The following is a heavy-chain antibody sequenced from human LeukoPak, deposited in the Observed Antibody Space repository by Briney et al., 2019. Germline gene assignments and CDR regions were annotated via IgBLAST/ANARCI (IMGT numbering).Heavy chain of an antibody. CDR3: ARAPSYYDSSGYYVGTEFDY. J-gene: IGHJ4*02. CDR2: ISAYNGNT. Sequence: XCKASGYTFTSYGISWVRQAPGQGLEWMGWISAYNGNTNYAQKLQGRVTMTTDTSTSTAYMELRSLRSDDTAVYYCARAPSYYDSSGYYVGTEFDYWGQGTLVTVSS. V-gene: IGHV1-18*01. CDR1: GYTFTSYG. D-gene: IGHD3-22*01.